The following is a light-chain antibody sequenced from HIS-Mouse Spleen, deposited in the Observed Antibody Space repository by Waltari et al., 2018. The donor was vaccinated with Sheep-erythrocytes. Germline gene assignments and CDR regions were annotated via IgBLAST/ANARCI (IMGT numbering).Light chain of an antibody. CDR1: SSDVGGYNY. V-gene: IGLV2-8*01. CDR3: SSYAGSNNWV. J-gene: IGLJ3*02. Sequence: QSALTQPPSASGSPGQSVTISCTGTSSDVGGYNYVPWYQQHPGKAPKRMIYEVSKRPSGFPDRFSGSKSGNTASLTVSGLQAEDEADYYCSSYAGSNNWVFGGGTKLTVL. CDR2: EVS.